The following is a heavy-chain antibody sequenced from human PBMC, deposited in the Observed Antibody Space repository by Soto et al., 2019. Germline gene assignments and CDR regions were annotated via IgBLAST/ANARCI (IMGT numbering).Heavy chain of an antibody. D-gene: IGHD1-26*01. J-gene: IGHJ4*02. CDR1: GYTFTTYG. CDR2: IRAYNGHT. CDR3: ARDQGAGAYY. V-gene: IGHV1-18*01. Sequence: APVKVSCKASGYTFTTYGISWVRQAPGQGLEWVGRIRAYNGHTNYAQKLQGRVTMTTDTSTNTAYMELRSLTSDDTAVYYCARDQGAGAYYWGQGTLVTVSS.